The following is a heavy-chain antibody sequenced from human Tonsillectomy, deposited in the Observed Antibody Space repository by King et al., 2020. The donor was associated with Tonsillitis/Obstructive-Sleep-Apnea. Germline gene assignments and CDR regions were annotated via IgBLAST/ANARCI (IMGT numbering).Heavy chain of an antibody. J-gene: IGHJ3*01. CDR3: AGVGGLSSSSASDAFDV. CDR1: GGSFSGYY. Sequence: VQLQQWGAGLLKPSETLSLTCAVYGGSFSGYYWTWIRQPPGKGLEWIGEINRGGSTNPNPSLKSRVTISVDTSKNQFSLKMRSVTAADTAVYYCAGVGGLSSSSASDAFDVWGLGTMVTVSS. D-gene: IGHD6-6*01. CDR2: INRGGST. V-gene: IGHV4-34*01.